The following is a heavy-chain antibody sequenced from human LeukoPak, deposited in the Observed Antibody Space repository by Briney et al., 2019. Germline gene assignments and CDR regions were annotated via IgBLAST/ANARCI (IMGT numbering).Heavy chain of an antibody. CDR3: STVVGGYYYGSGRNPEENYFDY. CDR2: IKSNTDGGTT. D-gene: IGHD3-10*01. CDR1: GFTFSDAW. Sequence: PGGSLRLSCAASGFTFSDAWTSWVRQAPGKGLEWVGRIKSNTDGGTTDYAAPVTGRFTISRDDSKTTLFLQINSLKTEDTAVYYCSTVVGGYYYGSGRNPEENYFDYWGLGTLVTVSS. J-gene: IGHJ4*02. V-gene: IGHV3-15*01.